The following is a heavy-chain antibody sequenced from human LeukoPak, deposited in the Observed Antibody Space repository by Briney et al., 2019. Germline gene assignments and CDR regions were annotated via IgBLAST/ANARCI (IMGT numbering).Heavy chain of an antibody. CDR2: IIPIFGTA. V-gene: IGHV1-69*13. CDR1: GGTFSSYA. J-gene: IGHJ6*03. Sequence: ASVKVSCKASGGTFSSYAISWVRQAPGQGLEWMGGIIPIFGTANYAQKFQGRVTITADESTSTAYMELSSLRSEDTAVYYCARVGTSYSYEWYYMDVWGKGTTVTISS. D-gene: IGHD5-18*01. CDR3: ARVGTSYSYEWYYMDV.